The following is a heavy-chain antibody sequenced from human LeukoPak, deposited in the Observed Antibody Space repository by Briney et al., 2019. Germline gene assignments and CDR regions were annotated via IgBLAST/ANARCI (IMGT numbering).Heavy chain of an antibody. Sequence: ASVKVSCKASGYTFTNYVINWVRQAPGQGLEWMGWINPNSGGTNYAQKFQGRVTMTRDTSISTAYMELSRLRSDDTAVYYCAISIRRIAVAGTRASLDYWGQGTLVTVSS. CDR2: INPNSGGT. V-gene: IGHV1-2*02. J-gene: IGHJ4*02. CDR1: GYTFTNYV. CDR3: AISIRRIAVAGTRASLDY. D-gene: IGHD6-19*01.